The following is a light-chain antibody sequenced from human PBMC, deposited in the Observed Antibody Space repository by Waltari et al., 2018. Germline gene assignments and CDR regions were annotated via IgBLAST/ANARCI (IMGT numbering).Light chain of an antibody. CDR1: QSVSST. CDR3: QQYYEWPLT. Sequence: EIVMTQSPATLSVSPGERATLSCRASQSVSSTLARYQQKPGQPPRLLIYGASTRATATPARFSGSGSGTEFTLAISSLQSEDFAVYYCQQYYEWPLTFGGGTKVEIK. CDR2: GAS. V-gene: IGKV3D-15*01. J-gene: IGKJ4*01.